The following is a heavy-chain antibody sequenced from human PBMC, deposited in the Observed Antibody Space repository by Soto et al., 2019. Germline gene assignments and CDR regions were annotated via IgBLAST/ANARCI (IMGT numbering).Heavy chain of an antibody. CDR1: GYTFTSYW. CDR3: ARHQSIATGATGCFDP. V-gene: IGHV5-10-1*01. D-gene: IGHD6-13*01. J-gene: IGHJ5*02. CDR2: IDPSDSYT. Sequence: PGESLKISCTIFGYTFTSYWISWVRQMPGKGLEWMGRIDPSDSYTNYSPSFQGHVTMSADKSITTAYLQWSSLKASDTAMYYCARHQSIATGATGCFDPWGQGTLVTVSS.